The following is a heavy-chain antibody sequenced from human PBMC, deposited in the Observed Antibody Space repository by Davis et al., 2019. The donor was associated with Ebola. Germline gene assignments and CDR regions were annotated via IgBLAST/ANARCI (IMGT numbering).Heavy chain of an antibody. V-gene: IGHV4-59*01. CDR1: GGSIDNYD. CDR3: ARSKRCSGYSCQLEPFDY. J-gene: IGHJ4*02. CDR2: ISYSGRT. D-gene: IGHD2-15*01. Sequence: PSETLSLTCTVSGGSIDNYDWHWIRQSLGKALEWIAYISYSGRTRYNFPLKSRLTISLDTSKNQFFLKLSSVTAADKAIYYCARSKRCSGYSCQLEPFDYWGQGTLVTVSS.